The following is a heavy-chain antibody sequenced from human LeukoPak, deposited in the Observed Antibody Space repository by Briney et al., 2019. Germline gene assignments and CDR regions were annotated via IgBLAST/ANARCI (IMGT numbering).Heavy chain of an antibody. CDR2: ISSDENNI. D-gene: IGHD5-24*01. Sequence: GGSLRLSCAASGFTLSSSWMYWVRQAPGKGPVWVSRISSDENNIIYADFVRGRFTISRDSAKNTLYLQMNSLRAEDTAVYYCTRSRYLNGYDYWGQGTLVTVSS. CDR3: TRSRYLNGYDY. J-gene: IGHJ4*02. CDR1: GFTLSSSW. V-gene: IGHV3-74*01.